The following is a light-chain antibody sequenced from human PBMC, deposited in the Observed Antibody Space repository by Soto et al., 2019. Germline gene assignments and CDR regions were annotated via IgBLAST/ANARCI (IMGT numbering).Light chain of an antibody. V-gene: IGKV1-5*01. CDR1: QSISSW. J-gene: IGKJ1*01. CDR3: QQYST. CDR2: DAS. Sequence: MSRSRATLSESKGDRVTITCRASQSISSWLAWYQQKPGKAPKLLIYDASSLESGVPSRFSGSGSGTEFTLTISSQNPDDYATYYCQQYSTFGQATKV.